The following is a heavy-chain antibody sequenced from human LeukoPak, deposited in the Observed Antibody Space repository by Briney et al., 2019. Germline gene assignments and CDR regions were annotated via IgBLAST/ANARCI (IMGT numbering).Heavy chain of an antibody. CDR2: ISGRGGST. CDR1: GFTFSSYA. J-gene: IGHJ4*02. Sequence: GGSLRLSCAASGFTFSSYAMSWVRQAPGQGLEWVSAISGRGGSTYYADSVKGRFTISRDNSKNTLYMQMNGLRAEDTAVYYCAKGKYCSGGSCNFDYWGQGTLVTVSS. CDR3: AKGKYCSGGSCNFDY. D-gene: IGHD2-15*01. V-gene: IGHV3-23*01.